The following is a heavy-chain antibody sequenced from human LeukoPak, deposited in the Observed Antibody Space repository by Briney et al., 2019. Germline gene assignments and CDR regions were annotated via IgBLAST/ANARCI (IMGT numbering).Heavy chain of an antibody. CDR3: ARERPDSRNLDY. V-gene: IGHV3-30*02. CDR1: GFTFSSYG. D-gene: IGHD1-14*01. CDR2: IRYDGSNK. J-gene: IGHJ4*02. Sequence: PGGSLRLSCAASGFTFSSYGMHWVRQAPGKGLEWVAFIRYDGSNKYYADSVKGRFTISRDDSKNTLSLQMNDLRVEDTAVYYCARERPDSRNLDYWGRGALVTVSS.